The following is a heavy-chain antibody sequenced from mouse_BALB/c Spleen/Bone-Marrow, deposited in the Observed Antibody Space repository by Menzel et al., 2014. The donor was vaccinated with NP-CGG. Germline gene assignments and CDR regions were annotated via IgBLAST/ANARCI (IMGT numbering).Heavy chain of an antibody. V-gene: IGHV3-1*02. D-gene: IGHD2-2*01. J-gene: IGHJ3*01. CDR2: IHYSGST. CDR1: GYSITSGYS. CDR3: ARGENYGYDGFAY. Sequence: VQLQQSGPDLVKPSQSLSLTCTVTGYSITSGYSWHWIRQFPGNKLEWMGYIHYSGSTNYNPSLKSRISITRDTSKNQFSLQLTSVTTEDTATYYCARGENYGYDGFAYWGQGTLVTVSA.